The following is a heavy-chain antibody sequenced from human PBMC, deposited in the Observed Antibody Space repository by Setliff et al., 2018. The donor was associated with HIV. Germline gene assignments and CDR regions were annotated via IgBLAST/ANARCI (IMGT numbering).Heavy chain of an antibody. J-gene: IGHJ6*02. CDR3: AREDYYYYGMDV. V-gene: IGHV4-34*01. CDR1: GGSFSGYY. CDR2: INHSGST. Sequence: SETLSLTCAVYGGSFSGYYWSWIRQPPGKGLEWIGEINHSGSTNYNPSLKSRVTISADTSKNQFSLKLTSVTAADTAVYYCAREDYYYYGMDVWGQGTTVTVSS.